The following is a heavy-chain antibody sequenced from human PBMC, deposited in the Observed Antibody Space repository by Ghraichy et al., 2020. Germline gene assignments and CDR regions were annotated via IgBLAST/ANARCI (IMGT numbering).Heavy chain of an antibody. V-gene: IGHV4-39*01. CDR1: GGSISSSSYY. J-gene: IGHJ2*01. D-gene: IGHD3-22*01. CDR3: ADTKYYYDSSGYRRYFDL. Sequence: SETLSLTCTVSGGSISSSSYYWGWIRQPPGKGLEWIGSIYYSGSTYYNPSLKSRVTISVDTSKNQFSLKLSSVTAADTAVYYCADTKYYYDSSGYRRYFDLWGRGTLVTVSS. CDR2: IYYSGST.